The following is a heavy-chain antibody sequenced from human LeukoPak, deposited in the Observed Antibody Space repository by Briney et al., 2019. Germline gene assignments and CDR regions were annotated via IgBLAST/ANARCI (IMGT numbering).Heavy chain of an antibody. V-gene: IGHV4-61*03. D-gene: IGHD1-1*01. J-gene: IGHJ4*02. CDR3: ARGERLGPDF. CDR2: IHYSGST. CDR1: GGSISSGSYY. Sequence: PSETLSLTCTVSGGSISSGSYYWSWIRQAPGKGLEWIGYIHYSGSTNYNPSLKSRVTISVDTSRSHFSLKPSSATAADTAVYFCARGERLGPDFWGQGTLVTVSS.